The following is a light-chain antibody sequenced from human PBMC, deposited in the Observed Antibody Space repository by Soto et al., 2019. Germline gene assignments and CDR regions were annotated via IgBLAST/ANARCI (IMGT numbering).Light chain of an antibody. CDR3: SSFTSSSTYV. Sequence: QSALTQPASVSGSPGPEITISCTGTSNDVGAYNFVSWFQQHPGTAPKLIIFEVSNRPSGVSNRFSGSKSGNTASLTISGLQADDEGDYYCSSFTSSSTYVFGTGTKVT. CDR2: EVS. CDR1: SNDVGAYNF. J-gene: IGLJ1*01. V-gene: IGLV2-14*01.